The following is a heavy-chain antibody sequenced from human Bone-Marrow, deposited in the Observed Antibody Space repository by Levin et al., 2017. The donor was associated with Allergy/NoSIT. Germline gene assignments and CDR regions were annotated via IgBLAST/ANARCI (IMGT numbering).Heavy chain of an antibody. CDR3: ARFMGISGPGWGRAADV. V-gene: IGHV3-23*01. D-gene: IGHD6-13*01. CDR1: YLPCLTFS. CDR2: LLLLFFPP. J-gene: IGHJ3*01. Sequence: LSFSSSYLPCLTFSLTWVRQCPGLSLSFFSFLLLLFFPPYYTDSVRGRFTVSRDNSKNTLNLQMNSLRAEDSAVYYCARFMGISGPGWGRAADVWGQGTLVTVSS.